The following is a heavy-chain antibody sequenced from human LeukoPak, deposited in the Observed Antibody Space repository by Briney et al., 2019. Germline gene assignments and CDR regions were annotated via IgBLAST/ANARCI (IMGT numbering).Heavy chain of an antibody. CDR1: GYTFTGYY. CDR2: INPNTGGT. J-gene: IGHJ4*02. D-gene: IGHD6-6*01. CDR3: ASYPRYSSSPPFDY. Sequence: ASVKVSCKASGYTFTGYYMHWVRQAPGQGFEWMGWINPNTGGTNYAQNFQGRVTMTRDTSISTAYMELNGLRSDDTAVYYCASYPRYSSSPPFDYWGQGTLVTVSS. V-gene: IGHV1-2*02.